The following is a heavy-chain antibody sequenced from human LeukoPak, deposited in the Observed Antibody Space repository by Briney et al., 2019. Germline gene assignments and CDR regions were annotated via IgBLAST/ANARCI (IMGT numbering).Heavy chain of an antibody. V-gene: IGHV4-59*12. D-gene: IGHD3-16*01. CDR3: ARDLGLYMDV. CDR2: IYYSGST. CDR1: GGSISSYY. Sequence: PSETLSLTCTVSGGSISSYYWSWIRQPPGKGLEWIGYIYYSGSTNYNPSLKSRVTMSVDTSKNQFSLKLSSVTAADTAVYYCARDLGLYMDVWGKGTTVTISS. J-gene: IGHJ6*03.